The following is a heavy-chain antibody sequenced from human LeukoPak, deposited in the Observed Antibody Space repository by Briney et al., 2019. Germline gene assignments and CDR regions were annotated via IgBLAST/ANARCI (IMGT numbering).Heavy chain of an antibody. CDR3: ARILHGSGSYGAFDI. V-gene: IGHV3-74*01. D-gene: IGHD3-10*01. CDR2: INPDGSVT. Sequence: PGGSLRLSCAASGFTFSRSWMHWVRQAPGKGLVWVSPINPDGSVTTYADAVKGRFTISRDNAKNSLYLQMNSLRDEDTAVYYCARILHGSGSYGAFDIWGQGTMVTVSS. J-gene: IGHJ3*02. CDR1: GFTFSRSW.